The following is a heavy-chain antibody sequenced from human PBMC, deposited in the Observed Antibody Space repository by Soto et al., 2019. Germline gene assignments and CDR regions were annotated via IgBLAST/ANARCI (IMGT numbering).Heavy chain of an antibody. J-gene: IGHJ6*02. Sequence: SQTLSLTCAISGDSVSSNSAAWNWIRQSPSRGLEWLGRTYYRSKWYNDYAVSVKSRITINPDTSKNQFSLQLNSVTPEDTAVYYCARGAYSSSWYETYPPYYYYYGMDVWGQGTTVTVPS. D-gene: IGHD6-13*01. CDR2: TYYRSKWYN. V-gene: IGHV6-1*01. CDR1: GDSVSSNSAA. CDR3: ARGAYSSSWYETYPPYYYYYGMDV.